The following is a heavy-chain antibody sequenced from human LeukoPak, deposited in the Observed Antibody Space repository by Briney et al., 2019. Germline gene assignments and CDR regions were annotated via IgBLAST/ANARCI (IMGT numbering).Heavy chain of an antibody. V-gene: IGHV1-69*04. Sequence: GSSVTVSCQGSGCSFSSYAISWVRQAPGQGLEWMGRIIPIFGIANYAQKFQGRVTTTADKSTSTAYMELSSLRSEDTAVYYCARDVGYCSGGSCYRPYGMDVWGQGTTVTVSS. CDR3: ARDVGYCSGGSCYRPYGMDV. CDR2: IIPIFGIA. J-gene: IGHJ6*02. D-gene: IGHD2-15*01. CDR1: GCSFSSYA.